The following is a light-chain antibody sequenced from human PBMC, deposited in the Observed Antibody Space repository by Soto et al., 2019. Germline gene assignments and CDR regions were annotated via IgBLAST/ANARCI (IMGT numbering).Light chain of an antibody. CDR2: KAS. CDR1: QSINRW. CDR3: LQYNIYPLS. Sequence: DIQMTQSPSTLSASVGDRVTITCRASQSINRWLAWYQQRPGKAPQILIHKASSLEAGVPSRFSGSDSGTEFTLTISSVQPDDFATYFCLQYNIYPLSFGGGTKLEIK. J-gene: IGKJ4*01. V-gene: IGKV1-5*03.